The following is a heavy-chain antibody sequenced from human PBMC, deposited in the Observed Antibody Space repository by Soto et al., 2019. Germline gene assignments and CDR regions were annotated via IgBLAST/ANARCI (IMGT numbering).Heavy chain of an antibody. CDR1: GCTVSSNY. J-gene: IGHJ4*02. V-gene: IGHV3-66*01. D-gene: IGHD3-22*01. CDR3: ARAHYYYDSSGYFHY. CDR2: IYSGGST. Sequence: PGGLLRLSCAASGCTVSSNYMSWVRQAPGKGLEWVSVIYSGGSTYYADSVKGRFTISRDNSKNTLYLQMNSLRAEDTAVYYCARAHYYYDSSGYFHYWGQGSLVTVS.